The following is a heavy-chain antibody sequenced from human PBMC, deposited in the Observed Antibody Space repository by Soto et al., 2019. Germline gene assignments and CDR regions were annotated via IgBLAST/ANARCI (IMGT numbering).Heavy chain of an antibody. V-gene: IGHV5-10-1*01. Sequence: HGESLKISCKCSGYSFTSYWISWVRQMPGKGLAWMGTIDPNDSYTKYSPSFQGHVTISTDKSISTAYLQWSSLQASDTAMYYCARLDVLTYSGSLLDDWGQGTLVTVSS. CDR1: GYSFTSYW. D-gene: IGHD6-25*01. J-gene: IGHJ4*02. CDR3: ARLDVLTYSGSLLDD. CDR2: IDPNDSYT.